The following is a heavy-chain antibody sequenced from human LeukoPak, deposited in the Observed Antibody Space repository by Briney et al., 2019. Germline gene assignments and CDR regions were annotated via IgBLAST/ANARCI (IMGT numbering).Heavy chain of an antibody. Sequence: PGGSLRLSCAASGFTFSSYDMHWVRQAPGKGLEWVAFVRYDGSNKYYADSVKGRFTISRDSSKNTLYLQMNSLRPEDTAVYYCAKGRGQSYPHYYFDSWGQGTLVTVSS. CDR3: AKGRGQSYPHYYFDS. CDR1: GFTFSSYD. D-gene: IGHD5-18*01. V-gene: IGHV3-30*02. J-gene: IGHJ4*02. CDR2: VRYDGSNK.